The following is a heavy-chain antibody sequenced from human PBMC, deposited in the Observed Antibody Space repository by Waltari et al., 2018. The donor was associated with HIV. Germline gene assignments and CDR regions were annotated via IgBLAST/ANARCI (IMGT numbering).Heavy chain of an antibody. CDR1: GYTFTSCD. D-gene: IGHD2-15*01. CDR3: VRWAPGHYCSGGSCPYFDY. V-gene: IGHV1-8*02. J-gene: IGHJ4*02. CDR2: VNPYRGNT. Sequence: QVQLVQSGAEVRKPGASVKVSCKASGYTFTSCDVNWVRQAPGQGLEWMGWVNPYRGNTGYAKNFQGRVTMTRNTSISTAYMELSGLRSEDTAVYYCVRWAPGHYCSGGSCPYFDYWGQGSLVTVSS.